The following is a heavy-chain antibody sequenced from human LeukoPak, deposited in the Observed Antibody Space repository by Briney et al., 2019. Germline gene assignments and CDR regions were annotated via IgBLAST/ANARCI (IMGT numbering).Heavy chain of an antibody. J-gene: IGHJ4*02. D-gene: IGHD3-10*01. V-gene: IGHV3-33*01. Sequence: GGSLRLSCAASGFSFGSYGIHWVRQTPGKGLEWVAVVSYDGSNKDHSDSVKGRFTISRDNSKNTVNLQMNSLRVEDTAVYYCAREMGSVYFDYWGQGTLVTVSS. CDR1: GFSFGSYG. CDR3: AREMGSVYFDY. CDR2: VSYDGSNK.